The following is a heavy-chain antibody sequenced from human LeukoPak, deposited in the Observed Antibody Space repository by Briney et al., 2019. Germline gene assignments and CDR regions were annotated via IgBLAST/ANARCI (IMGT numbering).Heavy chain of an antibody. Sequence: GGSLRLSCAASGFTFSNYVMTWVRQAPGKGLEWVSAISGSGGGTYYADSVRGRFTISRDNSKNTVYLQMHSLRAEDTAVYYCAGCFHSSGYCYVSNYWGQGTLVTVSS. J-gene: IGHJ4*02. CDR3: AGCFHSSGYCYVSNY. CDR2: ISGSGGGT. V-gene: IGHV3-23*01. CDR1: GFTFSNYV. D-gene: IGHD3-22*01.